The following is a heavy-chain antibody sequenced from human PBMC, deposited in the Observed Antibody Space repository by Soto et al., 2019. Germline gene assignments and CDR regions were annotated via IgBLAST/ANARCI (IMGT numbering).Heavy chain of an antibody. CDR2: ISSRSDI. CDR1: GFTFSTYS. V-gene: IGHV3-21*01. CDR3: AREYTAWPLAYGLDV. D-gene: IGHD2-2*02. Sequence: PGGSLRLSCVVSGFTFSTYSINWVRQAPGKGLEWVSSISSRSDIYYADSVKGRFTISRDNAKNSVSLQKNSLRAEDTAVYYCAREYTAWPLAYGLDVWGQGTTVTVSS. J-gene: IGHJ6*02.